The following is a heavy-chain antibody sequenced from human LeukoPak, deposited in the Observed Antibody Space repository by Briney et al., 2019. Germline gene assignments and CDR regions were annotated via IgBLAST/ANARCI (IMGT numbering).Heavy chain of an antibody. CDR1: GFTFSSYA. CDR2: ISGSGGST. J-gene: IGHJ4*02. CDR3: AKGPVRAVINIEFDY. V-gene: IGHV3-23*01. D-gene: IGHD3-10*01. Sequence: PGGSLRLSCAASGFTFSSYAMSWVRQAPGKGLEWVSAISGSGGSTYYADSVKGRFTISRDNSKNTLYLQMNSLRAEDTAVYYCAKGPVRAVINIEFDYWGQGTLVTVSS.